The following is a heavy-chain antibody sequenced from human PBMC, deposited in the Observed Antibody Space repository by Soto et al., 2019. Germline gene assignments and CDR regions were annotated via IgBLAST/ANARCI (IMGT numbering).Heavy chain of an antibody. J-gene: IGHJ4*02. CDR2: IYYSGST. CDR3: ARGTRGYSGYERHYYFDY. V-gene: IGHV4-59*01. D-gene: IGHD5-12*01. CDR1: GGSISSYY. Sequence: SETLSLTCTVSGGSISSYYWSWIRQPPGKGLEWIGYIYYSGSTNYNPSLKSRATISVDTSKNQFSLKLSSVTAADTAVYYCARGTRGYSGYERHYYFDYWGQGTLVTVSS.